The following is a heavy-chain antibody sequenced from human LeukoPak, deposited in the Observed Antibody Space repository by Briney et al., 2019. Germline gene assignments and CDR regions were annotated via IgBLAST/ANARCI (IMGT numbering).Heavy chain of an antibody. Sequence: SGTLSLTCAVSGGSISSSNWWSWVRQPPGKGLEWIGEIYHSGSTNYNPSLKSRVTISVDKSKNQFSLKLSSVTAADTAVYYCARDVTVRGRNRYYFDYWGQGTLVTVSS. CDR1: GGSISSSNW. J-gene: IGHJ4*02. CDR3: ARDVTVRGRNRYYFDY. D-gene: IGHD3-10*01. V-gene: IGHV4-4*02. CDR2: IYHSGST.